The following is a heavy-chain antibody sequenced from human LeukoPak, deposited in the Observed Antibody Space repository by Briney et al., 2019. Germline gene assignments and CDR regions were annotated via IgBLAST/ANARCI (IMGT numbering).Heavy chain of an antibody. CDR1: GDSFSNYY. CDR3: ASSPRLTTSWFLFDS. V-gene: IGHV4-59*08. CDR2: VYYSGST. J-gene: IGHJ5*01. D-gene: IGHD2-2*01. Sequence: PSETLSLTCSVSGDSFSNYYWTWLRQPPGKGLEWIGYVYYSGSTNYNPSLKTRLHLSVDTSKNRFYLKLSSVTAADTAVYYCASSPRLTTSWFLFDSWGHGTLVTVSS.